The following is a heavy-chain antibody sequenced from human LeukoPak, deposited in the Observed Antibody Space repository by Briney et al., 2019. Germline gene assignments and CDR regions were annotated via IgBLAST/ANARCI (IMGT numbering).Heavy chain of an antibody. J-gene: IGHJ5*02. CDR3: AKDRYSNYGNWFDP. V-gene: IGHV3-23*01. Sequence: GGSLRLSCAASGFTFSNYAMNWVRQAPGKGLEWVSGISGSGGSTYYADSVKGRFTISRDNSKNTLYLQMISLRAEDTAVYYCAKDRYSNYGNWFDPWGQGTQVTVFS. CDR2: ISGSGGST. D-gene: IGHD4-11*01. CDR1: GFTFSNYA.